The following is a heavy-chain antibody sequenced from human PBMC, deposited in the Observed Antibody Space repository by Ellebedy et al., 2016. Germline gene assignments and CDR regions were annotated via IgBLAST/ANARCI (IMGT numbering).Heavy chain of an antibody. V-gene: IGHV1-18*04. J-gene: IGHJ3*02. CDR3: ATEKEAFDI. Sequence: ASVKVSCKASGYTFTSNGISWVRQAPGQGLEWMGWISAYNDNINYAQNLQGGVTMTIDTSTSTAYMELNSLRSDDTALYYCATEKEAFDIWGQGTLVTVSS. CDR2: ISAYNDNI. CDR1: GYTFTSNG.